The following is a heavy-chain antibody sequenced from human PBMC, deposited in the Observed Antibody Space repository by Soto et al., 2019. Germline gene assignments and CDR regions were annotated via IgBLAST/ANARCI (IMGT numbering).Heavy chain of an antibody. V-gene: IGHV1-69*13. J-gene: IGHJ6*02. CDR1: GGTFSSYA. CDR3: ARDSAYYYASGSYPYYYGMDV. CDR2: IIPIFGTG. Sequence: GASVKVSCKASGGTFSSYAISWVRQAPGQGLEWMGGIIPIFGTGNYAQKFQGRVTITADESTSTAYMELSSLRSEDTAVYYCARDSAYYYASGSYPYYYGMDVWGQGTTVTVSS. D-gene: IGHD3-10*01.